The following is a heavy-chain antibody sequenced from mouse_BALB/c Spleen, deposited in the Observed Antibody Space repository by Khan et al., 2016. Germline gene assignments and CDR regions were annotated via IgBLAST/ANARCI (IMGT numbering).Heavy chain of an antibody. CDR2: ISYSGST. V-gene: IGHV3-2*02. D-gene: IGHD1-2*01. CDR3: ARTARIKY. Sequence: EVKLLESGPGLVKPSQSLSLTCTVTGYSITSGYGWNWIRQFPGNKLEWMGYISYSGSTYYNPSLKSRISITRDTSNNQFFLQLNSVTTEDTATYYCARTARIKYWGQGTTLTVSS. CDR1: GYSITSGYG. J-gene: IGHJ2*01.